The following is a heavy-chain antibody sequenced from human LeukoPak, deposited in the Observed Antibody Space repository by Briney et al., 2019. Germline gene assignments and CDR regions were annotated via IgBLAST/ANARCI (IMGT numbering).Heavy chain of an antibody. J-gene: IGHJ6*03. V-gene: IGHV4-59*01. Sequence: SGTLSLTCTVSGGSISSYYWSWIRQPPGKGLEWIGYIYYSGSTNYNPSLKSRVTISVDTSKNQFSLKLSSVTAADTAVYYCARVGYSYGYRGRYYYYYYMDVWGKGTTVTVSS. CDR1: GGSISSYY. CDR2: IYYSGST. D-gene: IGHD5-18*01. CDR3: ARVGYSYGYRGRYYYYYYMDV.